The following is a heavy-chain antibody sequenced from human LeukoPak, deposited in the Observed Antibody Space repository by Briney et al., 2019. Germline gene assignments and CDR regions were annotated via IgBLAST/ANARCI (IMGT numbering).Heavy chain of an antibody. CDR3: ARARRYCSSTSCYGHAFDI. CDR2: INPSGGST. CDR1: GYTFTSYY. D-gene: IGHD2-2*01. V-gene: IGHV1-46*01. J-gene: IGHJ3*02. Sequence: VASVKVSCKASGYTFTSYYMHWVRQAPGQGLEWMGIINPSGGSTSYAQKFQGRVTMTRDTSTSTVYMELSSLRSEDTAVYYCARARRYCSSTSCYGHAFDIWGQGTMVTVSS.